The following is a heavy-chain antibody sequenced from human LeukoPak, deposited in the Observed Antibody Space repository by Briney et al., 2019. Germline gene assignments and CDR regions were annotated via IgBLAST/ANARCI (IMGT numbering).Heavy chain of an antibody. CDR3: ARGAKYSYYCYMDV. D-gene: IGHD5-18*01. J-gene: IGHJ6*03. CDR1: GGSISSYY. CDR2: IYTSGST. V-gene: IGHV4-4*07. Sequence: SETLSLTCTVSGGSISSYYWSWIRQPAGKGLEWIGRIYTSGSTNYNPSLKSRVTMSVDTSKNQFSLKLSSVTAADTAVYYCARGAKYSYYCYMDVWGKGTTVTVSS.